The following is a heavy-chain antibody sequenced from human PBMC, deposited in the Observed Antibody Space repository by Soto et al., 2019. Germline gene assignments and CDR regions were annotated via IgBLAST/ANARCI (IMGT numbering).Heavy chain of an antibody. CDR1: GFTFSSYA. Sequence: VQLLESGGGLVQPGGSLRLSCAASGFTFSSYAMSWVRQAPGKGLEWVSAISGSGGSTYYADSVKGRFTISRDNSKNTLYLQMNSLRAEDTAVYYCAKDKRGNYDFWSGYYAGLDYWGQGTLVTVSS. V-gene: IGHV3-23*01. D-gene: IGHD3-3*01. J-gene: IGHJ4*02. CDR2: ISGSGGST. CDR3: AKDKRGNYDFWSGYYAGLDY.